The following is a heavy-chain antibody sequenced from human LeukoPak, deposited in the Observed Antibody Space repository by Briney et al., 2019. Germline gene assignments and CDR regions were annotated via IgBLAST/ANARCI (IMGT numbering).Heavy chain of an antibody. D-gene: IGHD5-24*01. CDR3: ARDKERATSLYYFDY. CDR1: GYPFPTYY. J-gene: IGHJ4*02. Sequence: ASVKASCQASGYPFPTYYIHWVRPAPGQGLEWMGIINPSGGSTSYAQRLQGRVTMTRDTSTSTVYMALSSLRSEDTAVYYCARDKERATSLYYFDYWGQGTLVTVSS. CDR2: INPSGGST. V-gene: IGHV1-46*01.